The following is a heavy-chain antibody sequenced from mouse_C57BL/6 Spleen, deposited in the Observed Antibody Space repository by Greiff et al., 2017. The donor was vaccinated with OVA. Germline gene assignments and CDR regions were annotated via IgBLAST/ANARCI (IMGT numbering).Heavy chain of an antibody. CDR1: GYTFTSYW. CDR2: IYPGSGST. V-gene: IGHV1-55*01. Sequence: VQLQQPGAELVKPGASVKMSCKASGYTFTSYWITWVKQRPGQGLEWIGDIYPGSGSTNYNEKFKSKATLTVDTSSSTAYMQLSSLTSEDSAVYYCARYTTVAYYFDYWGKGTTLTVSS. D-gene: IGHD1-1*01. CDR3: ARYTTVAYYFDY. J-gene: IGHJ2*01.